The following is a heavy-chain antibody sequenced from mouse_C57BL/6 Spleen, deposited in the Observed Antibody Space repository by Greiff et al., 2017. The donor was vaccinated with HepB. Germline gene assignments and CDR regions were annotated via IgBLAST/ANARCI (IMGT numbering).Heavy chain of an antibody. V-gene: IGHV5-6*01. J-gene: IGHJ4*01. D-gene: IGHD1-1*02. CDR1: GFTFSSYG. CDR3: ARQGGYGYYAMDY. Sequence: EVQRVESGGDLVKPGGSLKLSCAASGFTFSSYGMSWVRQTPDKRLEWVATISSGGSYTYYPDSVKGRFTISRDNAKNTLYLQMSSLKSEDTAMYYCARQGGYGYYAMDYWGQGTSVTVSS. CDR2: ISSGGSYT.